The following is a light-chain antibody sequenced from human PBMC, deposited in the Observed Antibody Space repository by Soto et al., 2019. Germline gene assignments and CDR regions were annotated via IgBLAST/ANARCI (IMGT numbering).Light chain of an antibody. V-gene: IGLV1-44*01. CDR3: AAWDDSLNAYV. Sequence: QSVLTQPPSASATPGQRVTISCSGSSSNIGSNTVNWYQQLPGTAPKLLIYFNDQRPSGVPDRFSASKSGTSASLAISGLQSEDEADYYCAAWDDSLNAYVFGPGTKVTVL. CDR2: FND. J-gene: IGLJ1*01. CDR1: SSNIGSNT.